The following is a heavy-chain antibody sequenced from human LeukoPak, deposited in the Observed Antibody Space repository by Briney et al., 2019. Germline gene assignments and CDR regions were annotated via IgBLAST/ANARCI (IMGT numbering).Heavy chain of an antibody. D-gene: IGHD4/OR15-4a*01. J-gene: IGHJ4*02. CDR2: IYSDDT. V-gene: IGHV3-53*01. CDR3: ARRAGAYSHPYDY. CDR1: GFTFSSYV. Sequence: GGSLRLACAASGFTFSSYVMHWVRQAPGKGLEWVSFIYSDDTHYSDSVKGRFTIYIDNSKNTLYLQINSLSAEDTAVYYCARRAGAYSHPYDYWGQGTLVTVSS.